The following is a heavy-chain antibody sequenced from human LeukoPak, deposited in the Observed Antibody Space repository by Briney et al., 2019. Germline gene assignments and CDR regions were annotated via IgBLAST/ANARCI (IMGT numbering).Heavy chain of an antibody. J-gene: IGHJ3*02. Sequence: GSLRLSCAASGFTFSNAWMSWIRQPPGKGLEWIGEINHSGSTNYNPSLKSRVTISVDTSKNQFSLKLSSVTAADTAVYYCARGASPYEQWLHVGIWGQGTMVTVSS. V-gene: IGHV4-34*01. CDR2: INHSGST. CDR3: ARGASPYEQWLHVGI. CDR1: GFTFSNAW. D-gene: IGHD6-19*01.